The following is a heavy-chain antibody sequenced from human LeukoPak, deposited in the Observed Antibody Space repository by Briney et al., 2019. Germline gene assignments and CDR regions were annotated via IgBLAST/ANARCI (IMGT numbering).Heavy chain of an antibody. CDR3: ARGEGLPPFCWFDP. Sequence: NPSETLSLTCAAYGGSFSGYSWSWIRQPPGKGLEWIGEINHTGSTNYNPSLKSRVTISVDTSKNQFSLKLSSVTAADTAVYYCARGEGLPPFCWFDPWGQGTLVTVSS. D-gene: IGHD3-3*01. J-gene: IGHJ5*02. CDR1: GGSFSGYS. V-gene: IGHV4-34*01. CDR2: INHTGST.